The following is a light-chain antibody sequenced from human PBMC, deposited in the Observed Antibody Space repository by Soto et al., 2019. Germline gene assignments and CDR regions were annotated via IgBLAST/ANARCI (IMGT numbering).Light chain of an antibody. CDR3: QQYGSSPYT. Sequence: EIVLTQSPGTLSSSPGERATLSCRASQSVSSSHLAWYQQKPGQAPRLLIYGASSRATGIPDRFSGTGSGTDFTLTISRLEPEDFAVYYCQQYGSSPYTFGLGTKLEIK. V-gene: IGKV3-20*01. CDR1: QSVSSSH. J-gene: IGKJ2*01. CDR2: GAS.